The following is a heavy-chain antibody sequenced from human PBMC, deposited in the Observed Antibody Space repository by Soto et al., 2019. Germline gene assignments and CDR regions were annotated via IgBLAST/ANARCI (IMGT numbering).Heavy chain of an antibody. CDR2: IYYSGST. J-gene: IGHJ5*02. Sequence: TLSLTCTVSGGSISSSSYYWGWIRQPPGKGLEWIGSIYYSGSTYYNPSLKSRVTISVDTSKNQFSLKLSSVTAADTAVYYCEGLATGTPTGFDPWGQGTLVTVSS. D-gene: IGHD1-1*01. CDR1: GGSISSSSYY. V-gene: IGHV4-39*01. CDR3: EGLATGTPTGFDP.